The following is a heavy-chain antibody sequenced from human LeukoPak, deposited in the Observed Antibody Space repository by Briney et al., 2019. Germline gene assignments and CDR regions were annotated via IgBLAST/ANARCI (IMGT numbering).Heavy chain of an antibody. Sequence: GASVKVSCKASGYTFTSYGISWVRQAPGQGLEWMGWISAYNGNTNYAQKLQGRVTITTDESTSTAYMELSSLRSEDTAVYYCASDRTYYYDSSGYSDAFDIWGQGTLVTVSS. CDR3: ASDRTYYYDSSGYSDAFDI. V-gene: IGHV1-18*01. CDR1: GYTFTSYG. J-gene: IGHJ4*02. CDR2: ISAYNGNT. D-gene: IGHD3-22*01.